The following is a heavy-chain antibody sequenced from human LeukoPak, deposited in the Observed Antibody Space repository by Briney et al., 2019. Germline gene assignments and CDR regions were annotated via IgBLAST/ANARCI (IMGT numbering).Heavy chain of an antibody. Sequence: GRSLRLSCAASGFTFSNYGMHWVRQAPGKGLEWVAIIWSDGSNKYYADSVKGRFTISRDNSKNTLYLQMDSLRVEDTAVYSCARRGRNTYDLAYWGQGTLVTVSS. CDR1: GFTFSNYG. CDR3: ARRGRNTYDLAY. J-gene: IGHJ4*02. D-gene: IGHD3-22*01. CDR2: IWSDGSNK. V-gene: IGHV3-33*01.